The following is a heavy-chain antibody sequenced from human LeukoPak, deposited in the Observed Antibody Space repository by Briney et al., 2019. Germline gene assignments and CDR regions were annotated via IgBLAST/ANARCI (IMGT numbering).Heavy chain of an antibody. CDR3: AKSGSSLWRSGDY. J-gene: IGHJ4*02. CDR2: ISGSGGST. Sequence: PGGSLRLSCAASRFTFSSYAMSWVRQAPGKGLEWVSAISGSGGSTYYADSVKGRFTISRDNSKNTLYLQMNSLRAEDTAVYYCAKSGSSLWRSGDYWGQGTLVTVSS. CDR1: RFTFSSYA. D-gene: IGHD6-6*01. V-gene: IGHV3-23*01.